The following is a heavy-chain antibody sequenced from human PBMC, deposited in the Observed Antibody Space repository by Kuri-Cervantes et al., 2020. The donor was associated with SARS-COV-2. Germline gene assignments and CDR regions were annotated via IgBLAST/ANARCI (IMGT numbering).Heavy chain of an antibody. CDR1: GYSFTSYW. D-gene: IGHD6-13*01. J-gene: IGHJ6*03. CDR2: IYPGDSDT. V-gene: IGHV5-51*01. CDR3: ASRIAAAGTFYYYMDV. Sequence: GGSLRLSCKGSGYSFTSYWIGWVRQMPGKGLEWMGIIYPGDSDTRYSPSFQGQVTISADKSISTAYLQWSSLKASDTAMYYCASRIAAAGTFYYYMDVWGKGTTVTVSS.